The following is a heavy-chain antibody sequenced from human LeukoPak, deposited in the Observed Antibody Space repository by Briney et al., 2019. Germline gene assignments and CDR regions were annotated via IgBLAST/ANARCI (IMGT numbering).Heavy chain of an antibody. J-gene: IGHJ3*02. CDR1: GGSISSYY. CDR3: ARDERGGSSSDI. D-gene: IGHD6-13*01. V-gene: IGHV4-59*01. CDR2: IYYSGST. Sequence: SETLSLTCTVSGGSISSYYWSWIRQPPGKGLEWIGYIYYSGSTNYNPSLKSRVTISVDTSKNQFSLKLSSVTAADTAVYYCARDERGGSSSDIWGQGTMVTASS.